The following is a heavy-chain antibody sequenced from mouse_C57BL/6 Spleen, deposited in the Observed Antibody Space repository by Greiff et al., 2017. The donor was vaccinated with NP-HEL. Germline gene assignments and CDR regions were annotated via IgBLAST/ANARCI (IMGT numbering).Heavy chain of an antibody. CDR3: ASPEDGYHDAWFAC. Sequence: DVKLVESGGGLVKPGGSLKLSCAASGFTFSDYGMHWVRQAPEKGLEWVAYISSGSSTIYYADTVKGRFTISRDNAKNTLFLQMTSLRSEVTAMYYCASPEDGYHDAWFACWGQGTLVTVSA. V-gene: IGHV5-17*01. CDR2: ISSGSSTI. D-gene: IGHD2-3*01. CDR1: GFTFSDYG. J-gene: IGHJ3*01.